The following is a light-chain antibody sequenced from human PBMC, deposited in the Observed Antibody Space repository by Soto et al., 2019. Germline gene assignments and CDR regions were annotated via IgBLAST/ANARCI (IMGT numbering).Light chain of an antibody. V-gene: IGLV2-23*02. CDR1: SSDVGSYNL. CDR3: RSYAGSSNLV. CDR2: EVS. Sequence: QSALTQPASVSGSPGQSITISCTGTSSDVGSYNLVSWYQQRPGKAPKLMIYEVSKWPSGVSKRFSGSKSGNTASLTISGLQAEDEADYYCRSYAGSSNLVFGGGTKLTVL. J-gene: IGLJ2*01.